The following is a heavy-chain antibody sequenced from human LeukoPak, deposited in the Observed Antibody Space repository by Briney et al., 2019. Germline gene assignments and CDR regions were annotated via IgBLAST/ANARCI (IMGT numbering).Heavy chain of an antibody. CDR3: ARGTSGLLFRDAFDI. D-gene: IGHD3-3*01. CDR1: GGSFSGYY. J-gene: IGHJ3*02. Sequence: KPSETLSLTCAVYGGSFSGYYWSWIRQPPGKGLEWIGEINHSGSTNYNPSLKSRVTISVDTSKNQFSLKLSSVTAADTAVYYCARGTSGLLFRDAFDIWGQGTMVTVSS. CDR2: INHSGST. V-gene: IGHV4-34*01.